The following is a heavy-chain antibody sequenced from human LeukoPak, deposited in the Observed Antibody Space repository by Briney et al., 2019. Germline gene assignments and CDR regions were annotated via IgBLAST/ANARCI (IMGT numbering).Heavy chain of an antibody. J-gene: IGHJ3*02. D-gene: IGHD1-26*01. Sequence: VGCLRLSCAASVFTFSSDGMHCVRQAPGKELERVAVIWYDGSNKYYADSVKGRFIISRDNSKNTLYLQMNSLRARTTAVYYLARALRRVGAFYMWGQRAMVPVSS. CDR3: ARALRRVGAFYM. CDR1: VFTFSSDG. V-gene: IGHV3-33*01. CDR2: IWYDGSNK.